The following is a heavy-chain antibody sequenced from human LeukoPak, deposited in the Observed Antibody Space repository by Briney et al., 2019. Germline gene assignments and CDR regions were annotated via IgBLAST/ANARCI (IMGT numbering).Heavy chain of an antibody. V-gene: IGHV4-31*03. CDR3: ARVSGALFDY. J-gene: IGHJ4*02. Sequence: SQTLSLTCSVSGGSVSSGDSYWSWIRQHPGKGLEWIGYIYYSGNTYNKLPFKSRASIPEAMSKNGCSLKLSSVAVRTPAVYYCARVSGALFDYWGQGILVTVSS. CDR2: IYYSGNT. D-gene: IGHD2-15*01. CDR1: GGSVSSGDSY.